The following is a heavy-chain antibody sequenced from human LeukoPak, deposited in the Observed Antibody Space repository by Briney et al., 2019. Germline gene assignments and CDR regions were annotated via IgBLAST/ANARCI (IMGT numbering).Heavy chain of an antibody. J-gene: IGHJ4*02. V-gene: IGHV3-7*05. D-gene: IGHD3-22*01. CDR1: GFTFSSYW. Sequence: GGSLRLSCGASGFTFSSYWMSWVRQAPGKGLEWAANIKQDGTEKYYVDSVRGRFTISRDNARYSLYLQMNSLRAEDTAVYYCAREYDYDNSGPYYCGQGTLVTVSS. CDR3: AREYDYDNSGPYY. CDR2: IKQDGTEK.